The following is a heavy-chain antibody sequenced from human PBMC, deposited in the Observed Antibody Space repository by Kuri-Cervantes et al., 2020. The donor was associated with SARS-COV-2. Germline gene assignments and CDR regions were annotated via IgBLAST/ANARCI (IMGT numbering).Heavy chain of an antibody. Sequence: SVKVSCKASGGTFSSYAISWVRQAPGQGLEWMGGIIPIFGTTNYAQKFQGRVTITADKSTSTAYMELSSLRPEDTAVYYCARVMLLNSMIVVVHGFDIWGQGTMVTVSS. J-gene: IGHJ3*02. CDR3: ARVMLLNSMIVVVHGFDI. D-gene: IGHD3-22*01. CDR1: GGTFSSYA. V-gene: IGHV1-69*06. CDR2: IIPIFGTT.